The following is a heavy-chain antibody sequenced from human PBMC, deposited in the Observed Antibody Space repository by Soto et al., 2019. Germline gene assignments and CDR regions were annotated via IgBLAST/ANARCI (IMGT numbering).Heavy chain of an antibody. CDR1: GFTLNNYW. CDR3: SRDSDPLFYYQYYGMDV. CDR2: INVDGSTT. J-gene: IGHJ6*02. Sequence: GGALRLSCAASGFTLNNYWMHWVRQAPGKGLVWVSHINVDGSTTTYADSVKGRFTISRDNAKKTLYLQMDSLTAEDTAVYYCSRDSDPLFYYQYYGMDVWGQGTTVTVSS. V-gene: IGHV3-74*01.